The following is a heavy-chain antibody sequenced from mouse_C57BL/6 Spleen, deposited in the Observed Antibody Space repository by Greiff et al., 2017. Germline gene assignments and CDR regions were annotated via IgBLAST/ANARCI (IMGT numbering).Heavy chain of an antibody. D-gene: IGHD2-1*01. CDR3: ATLYYNYYAMDY. CDR2: INPNNGGT. J-gene: IGHJ4*01. Sequence: VQLQQPGAELVKPGASVKMSCKASGYTFTDYNMHWVKQSHGKSLEWIGYINPNNGGTSYNQKFKGKATLTVNKSSSTAYMELRSLTSEDSAVYYCATLYYNYYAMDYWGQGTSVTVSS. V-gene: IGHV1-22*01. CDR1: GYTFTDYN.